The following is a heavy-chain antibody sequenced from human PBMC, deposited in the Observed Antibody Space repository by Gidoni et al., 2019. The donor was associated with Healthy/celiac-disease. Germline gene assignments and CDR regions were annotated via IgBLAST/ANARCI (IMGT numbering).Heavy chain of an antibody. CDR3: ARDNTGTGSYGNYYYYYGMDV. Sequence: QVQLQESGPGLVKTSETLSLTCTVSGGSISSYYWSWIRQPAGKGLEWIGRIYTSGSTNYNPSLKSRVTMSVDTSKNQFSLKLSSVTAADTAVYYCARDNTGTGSYGNYYYYYGMDVWGQGTTVTVSS. CDR1: GGSISSYY. V-gene: IGHV4-4*07. CDR2: IYTSGST. J-gene: IGHJ6*02. D-gene: IGHD5-18*01.